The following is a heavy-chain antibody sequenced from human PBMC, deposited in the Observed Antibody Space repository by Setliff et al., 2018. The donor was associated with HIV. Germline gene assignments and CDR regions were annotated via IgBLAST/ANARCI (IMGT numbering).Heavy chain of an antibody. V-gene: IGHV3-7*01. Sequence: GGSLRLSCVASGFTFSNYWMSWVRQAPGKGLEWVANIKQDGSAKFYVDSVEGRFTISRDNAQNSLYLQMNSVRAEDTAVYYCVRRGGGYEDSSGYLWAHDYWGQGTLVTVSS. D-gene: IGHD3-22*01. CDR1: GFTFSNYW. CDR2: IKQDGSAK. CDR3: VRRGGGYEDSSGYLWAHDY. J-gene: IGHJ4*02.